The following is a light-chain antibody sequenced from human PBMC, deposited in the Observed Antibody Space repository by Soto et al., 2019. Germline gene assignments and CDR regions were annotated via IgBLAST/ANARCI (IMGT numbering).Light chain of an antibody. J-gene: IGKJ2*01. CDR1: QSVSSN. CDR3: QQYNHWPPYT. Sequence: EIVMTQSPATLSVSPGERATLSCRASQSVSSNLAWYRQKPGQAPRLLIYGGSTRATGIPPRFTGSGSGTEFTLTIVSLQSEDFATYYCQQYNHWPPYTFGQGTKVDI. CDR2: GGS. V-gene: IGKV3-15*01.